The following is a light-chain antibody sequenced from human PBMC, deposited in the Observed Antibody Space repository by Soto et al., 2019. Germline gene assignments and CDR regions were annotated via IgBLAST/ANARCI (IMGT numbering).Light chain of an antibody. CDR2: AAS. V-gene: IGKV1-8*01. J-gene: IGKJ4*01. CDR1: QGISSY. Sequence: AIRMTQSPSSFSASTGDRVTITCRASQGISSYLAWYQQKPGKAPKLLIYAASTLQSGVPSRFSGSASGTDFTLTISCLQSEDFATYYCQQYYAYPFTFGGGTKVEIK. CDR3: QQYYAYPFT.